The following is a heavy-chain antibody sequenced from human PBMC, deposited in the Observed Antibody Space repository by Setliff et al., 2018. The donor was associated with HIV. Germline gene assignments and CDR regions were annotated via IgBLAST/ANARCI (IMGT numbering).Heavy chain of an antibody. CDR3: ARDSRPRSGFWVPDYYYYMDV. CDR1: GFIFSSYW. CDR2: IKQDGGEK. V-gene: IGHV3-7*03. Sequence: GGSLRLSCEASGFIFSSYWMSWVRQAPGKGLEWVANIKQDGGEKYYLDSVKGRFTISRDNAKNSLYLQMNSLRAEDTAVYYCARDSRPRSGFWVPDYYYYMDVWGKGTTVTVSS. D-gene: IGHD3-3*01. J-gene: IGHJ6*03.